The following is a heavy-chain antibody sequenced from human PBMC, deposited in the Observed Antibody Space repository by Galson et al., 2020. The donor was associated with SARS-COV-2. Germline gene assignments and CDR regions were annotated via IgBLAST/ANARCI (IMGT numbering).Heavy chain of an antibody. V-gene: IGHV3-7*01. CDR3: ARDFSPTYYDILTGYYMALGFDY. CDR1: GFTFSSYW. J-gene: IGHJ4*02. Sequence: QLGESLKISCAASGFTFSSYWMSWVRQAPGKGREWVANIKQDGSEKYYVDSVKGRFTISRDNAKNSLYLQMNSLRAEDTAVYYCARDFSPTYYDILTGYYMALGFDYWGQGTLVTVSS. D-gene: IGHD3-9*01. CDR2: IKQDGSEK.